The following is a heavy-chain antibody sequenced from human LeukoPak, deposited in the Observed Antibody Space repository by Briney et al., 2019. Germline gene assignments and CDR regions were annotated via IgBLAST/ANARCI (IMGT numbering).Heavy chain of an antibody. Sequence: PGGSLRLSCAASGCTVSSKPMTWVRQAPGKGLEWVSVIYSGGSTYYADSVKGRFTISRDNSKNTVYLQMNSPRAEDTAVYYCATGVASGGPPMCWGQGTLVTVSS. CDR3: ATGVASGGPPMC. D-gene: IGHD6-13*01. J-gene: IGHJ4*02. V-gene: IGHV3-53*01. CDR2: IYSGGST. CDR1: GCTVSSKP.